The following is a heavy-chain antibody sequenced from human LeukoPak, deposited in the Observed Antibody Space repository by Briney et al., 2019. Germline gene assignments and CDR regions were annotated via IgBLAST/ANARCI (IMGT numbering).Heavy chain of an antibody. CDR2: IGPTGSDR. J-gene: IGHJ4*02. V-gene: IGHV3-21*06. CDR3: ATETNGRHYDY. D-gene: IGHD1-14*01. Sequence: GGFLRLSCTASGLTFSTSGFNWVRQAPGKGLEWVASIGPTGSDRYHADSIKGRFTISRDNANNFLYLQMNSLRAEDTAVYYCATETNGRHYDYWGQGTLLTVSS. CDR1: GLTFSTSG.